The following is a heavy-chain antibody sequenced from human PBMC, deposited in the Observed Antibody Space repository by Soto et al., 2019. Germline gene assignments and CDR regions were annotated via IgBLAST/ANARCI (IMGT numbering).Heavy chain of an antibody. V-gene: IGHV3-7*05. CDR2: IEQDGSET. J-gene: IGHJ3*02. CDR1: GFTFSNYC. CDR3: ASEAFDI. Sequence: EVQLVESGGGLVQPGGSLRLSCAASGFTFSNYCMNWVRQTPGIGLEWVANIEQDGSETYYVDSLKGRFTISRDNAKNSLYLQMKSLRAEDTAVYDCASEAFDIWGQGTMVTGSS.